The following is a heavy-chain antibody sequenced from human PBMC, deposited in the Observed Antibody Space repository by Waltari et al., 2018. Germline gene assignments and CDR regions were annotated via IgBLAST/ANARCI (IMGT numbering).Heavy chain of an antibody. J-gene: IGHJ6*02. D-gene: IGHD6-13*01. CDR1: GYTFPSYA. Sequence: QVQLVQSGAEVKKPGASVKVSCKASGYTFPSYAMHWVRQAPGQRLEWMGWSNAGNGNTKYSQEFQGRVTITRDTSASTAYMELSSLRSEDMAVYYCARGGIAAAGGLWDYYGMDVWGQGTTVTVSS. CDR2: SNAGNGNT. V-gene: IGHV1-3*02. CDR3: ARGGIAAAGGLWDYYGMDV.